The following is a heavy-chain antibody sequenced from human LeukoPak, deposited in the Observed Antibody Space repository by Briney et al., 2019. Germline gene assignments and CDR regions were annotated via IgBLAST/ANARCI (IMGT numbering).Heavy chain of an antibody. CDR3: TRKVVYAAYFDY. CDR1: GFTFGDYT. Sequence: GGSLRLSCTASGFTFGDYTMRWFRQAPGKGREGGGFIRSKAYGGTPEYAASVKVRFTISIGASKSIAYLQMNSLKTEDTDVYYCTRKVVYAAYFDYWGQGTLVTVSS. CDR2: IRSKAYGGTP. D-gene: IGHD2-8*02. V-gene: IGHV3-49*03. J-gene: IGHJ4*02.